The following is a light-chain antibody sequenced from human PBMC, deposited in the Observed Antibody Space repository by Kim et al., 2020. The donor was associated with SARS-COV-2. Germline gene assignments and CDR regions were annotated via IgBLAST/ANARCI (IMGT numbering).Light chain of an antibody. CDR2: GTS. CDR1: QGVDSK. J-gene: IGKJ1*01. V-gene: IGKV3-15*01. Sequence: EIVLTQSPATLSVSPGERATLSCRASQGVDSKLAWYQQKPGQAPRLIIYGTSSRATGIPARFSGSGSGTEFTLTISSLQSEDFAVYYCQKFNDWPRTFGQGTKVDIK. CDR3: QKFNDWPRT.